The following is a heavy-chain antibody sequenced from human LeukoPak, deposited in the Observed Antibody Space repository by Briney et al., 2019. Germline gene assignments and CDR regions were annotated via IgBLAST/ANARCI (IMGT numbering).Heavy chain of an antibody. CDR3: ARDRASIVGAMYAFDI. J-gene: IGHJ3*02. V-gene: IGHV4-59*01. CDR2: IYYSGST. CDR1: GGSISSYY. Sequence: SETLSLTCTVSGGSISSYYWSWLRQPPGKGLEWIGYIYYSGSTNYNPSLKSRVTISVDTSKNQFSLKLSSVTAADTAVYYCARDRASIVGAMYAFDIWGQGTMVTVSS. D-gene: IGHD1-26*01.